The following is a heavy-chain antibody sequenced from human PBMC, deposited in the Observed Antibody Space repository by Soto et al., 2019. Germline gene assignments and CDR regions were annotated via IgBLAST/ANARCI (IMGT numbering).Heavy chain of an antibody. CDR2: IWYDGSNK. D-gene: IGHD1-1*01. CDR1: GFTFSSYG. Sequence: PGGSLRLSCAASGFTFSSYGMHWVRQAPGKGLEWVAVIWYDGSNKYYAGSVKGRFTISRDNSKNTLYLQMNSLRAEDTAVYYCARELGAWNYDYYGMDVWGQGTTVTVSS. V-gene: IGHV3-33*01. J-gene: IGHJ6*02. CDR3: ARELGAWNYDYYGMDV.